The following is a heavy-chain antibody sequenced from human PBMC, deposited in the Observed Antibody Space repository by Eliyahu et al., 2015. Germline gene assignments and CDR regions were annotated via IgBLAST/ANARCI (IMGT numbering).Heavy chain of an antibody. J-gene: IGHJ4*02. CDR3: AKHKALTAGSFDH. Sequence: EVQLLESGGGLVQPGGSLRLSCAASGXPFNNYAMSWVRQAPGKGLGWVSGISGSGDSTYYADSVKGRFTISRDNSKNFLYLQMDSLRAEDTALYYCAKHKALTAGSFDHWGQGTLVIVSS. CDR2: ISGSGDST. CDR1: GXPFNNYA. V-gene: IGHV3-23*01.